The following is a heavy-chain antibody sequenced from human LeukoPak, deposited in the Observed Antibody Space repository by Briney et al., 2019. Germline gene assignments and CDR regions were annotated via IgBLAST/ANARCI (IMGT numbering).Heavy chain of an antibody. J-gene: IGHJ4*02. CDR3: VRKFDY. CDR2: VSSSSSSNI. V-gene: IGHV3-48*02. Sequence: GSLRLSCSASGFTFSNYNINWVRQAPGKGLELVSHVSSSSSSNIYYADSVKGRFTISRDNAKNSLYLQMNSLRDEDTAVYYCVRKFDYWGQGTLVTVSS. CDR1: GFTFSNYN.